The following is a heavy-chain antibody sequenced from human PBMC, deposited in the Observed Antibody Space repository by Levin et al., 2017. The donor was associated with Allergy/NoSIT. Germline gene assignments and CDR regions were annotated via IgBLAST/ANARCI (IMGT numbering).Heavy chain of an antibody. J-gene: IGHJ4*02. CDR3: ARDGRYFDPLEY. Sequence: GGSLRLSCAASGFTFSSYGMHWVRQAPGKGLEWVAVIWYDGSNKYYADSVKGRFTISRDNSKNTLYLQMNSLRAEDTAVYYCARDGRYFDPLEYWGQGTLVTVSS. D-gene: IGHD3-9*01. CDR1: GFTFSSYG. V-gene: IGHV3-33*01. CDR2: IWYDGSNK.